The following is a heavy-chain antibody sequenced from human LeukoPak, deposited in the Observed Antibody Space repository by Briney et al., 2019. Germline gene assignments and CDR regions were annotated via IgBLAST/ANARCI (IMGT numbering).Heavy chain of an antibody. D-gene: IGHD3-22*01. CDR1: GFTFSSYD. Sequence: GGSLRLSCAAYGFTFSSYDMHCVRQATGEVLEWILSIGTAGDTYYPGSVKGRFTTSRENAKNSLYLQMNSLRAGDTAVYYCARAYYYDSSGYYLFDYWGQGTLVTVSS. V-gene: IGHV3-13*01. CDR2: IGTAGDT. CDR3: ARAYYYDSSGYYLFDY. J-gene: IGHJ4*02.